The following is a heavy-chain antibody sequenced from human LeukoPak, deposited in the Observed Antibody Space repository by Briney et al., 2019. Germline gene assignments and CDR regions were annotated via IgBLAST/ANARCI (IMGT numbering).Heavy chain of an antibody. D-gene: IGHD5-18*01. CDR2: ISYDGSNK. J-gene: IGHJ4*02. Sequence: GGSLRLSCAASGFTFSSYGMHWVRQAPGKGLEWVAVISYDGSNKYYVDSVKGRFTISRDNSKNTLYLQMNSLRAEDTGVYYCAKGGGYSYGQYCFDYWGQGSLVTVSS. V-gene: IGHV3-30*18. CDR1: GFTFSSYG. CDR3: AKGGGYSYGQYCFDY.